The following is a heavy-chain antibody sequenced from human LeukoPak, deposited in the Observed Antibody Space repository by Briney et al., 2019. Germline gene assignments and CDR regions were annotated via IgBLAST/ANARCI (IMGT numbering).Heavy chain of an antibody. D-gene: IGHD3-10*01. CDR3: ARVGDGSGSYYNVGEFGY. J-gene: IGHJ4*02. CDR1: GGTFSSYA. CDR2: IIPIFGTA. V-gene: IGHV1-69*01. Sequence: SVKVSCKASGGTFSSYAISWVRQAPGQGLEWMGGIIPIFGTADYAQKFQGRVTITADESTSTAYMELSSLRSEDTAVYYCARVGDGSGSYYNVGEFGYWGQGTLVTVSS.